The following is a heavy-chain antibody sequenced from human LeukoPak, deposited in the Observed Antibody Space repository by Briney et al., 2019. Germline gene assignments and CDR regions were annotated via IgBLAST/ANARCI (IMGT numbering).Heavy chain of an antibody. J-gene: IGHJ4*02. CDR1: GFTFDDYA. Sequence: PGRSLRLSCAASGFTFDDYAMHWVRQAPGKGLEWVSGISWNSGSIGYADSVKGRFTISRDNSKNTLYLQMNSLRAEDTAVYYCARAAIYDLNWGQGTLVTVSS. D-gene: IGHD3-3*01. CDR3: ARAAIYDLN. CDR2: ISWNSGSI. V-gene: IGHV3-9*01.